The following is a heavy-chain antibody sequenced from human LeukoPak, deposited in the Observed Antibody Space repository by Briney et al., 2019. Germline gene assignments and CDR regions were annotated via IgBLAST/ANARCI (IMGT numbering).Heavy chain of an antibody. CDR2: IYPGDSDT. CDR3: ASAIGYCSGGSCQYYFDY. V-gene: IGHV5-51*01. Sequence: GESLKISSKGSGXSFTSYCIGWVRQMPGKGLEWMGIIYPGDSDTRYSPSFQGQVTISADKSISTAYLQWSSLKASDTAMYYCASAIGYCSGGSCQYYFDYWGQGTLVTVSS. J-gene: IGHJ4*02. CDR1: GXSFTSYC. D-gene: IGHD2-15*01.